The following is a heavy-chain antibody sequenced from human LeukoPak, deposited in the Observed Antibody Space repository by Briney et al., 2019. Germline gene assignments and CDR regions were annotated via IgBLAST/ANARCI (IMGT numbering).Heavy chain of an antibody. CDR2: ISYDGSNK. CDR3: AKDLNSSVVVITPFHH. J-gene: IGHJ1*01. D-gene: IGHD2-21*01. Sequence: SCKASGYTFTSYAMHWVRQAPGKGLEWVAVISYDGSNKYYADSVKGRFTISRDNTENRLYLQMNTLRAEDTAVYYCAKDLNSSVVVITPFHHWGQGTLVTVSS. CDR1: GYTFTSYA. V-gene: IGHV3-30-3*02.